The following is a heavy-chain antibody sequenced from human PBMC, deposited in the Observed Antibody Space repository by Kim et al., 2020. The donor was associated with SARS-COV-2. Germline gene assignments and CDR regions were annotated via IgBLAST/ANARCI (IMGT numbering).Heavy chain of an antibody. J-gene: IGHJ4*02. CDR3: ARAAVRGVIDVGDY. V-gene: IGHV1-69*01. D-gene: IGHD3-10*01. Sequence: AQKSQGRVTITADESTSTAYMELSSLRSEDTAVYYCARAAVRGVIDVGDYWGQGTLVTVSS.